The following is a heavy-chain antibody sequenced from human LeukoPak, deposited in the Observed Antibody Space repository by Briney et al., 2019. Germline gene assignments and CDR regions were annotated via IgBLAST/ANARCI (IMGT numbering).Heavy chain of an antibody. J-gene: IGHJ4*02. CDR3: ATLAVAGTRGGY. Sequence: PGGSLRLSCAASGFTFSSYAMHWVRQAPGKGLEWVAVIPYDGSNKYYADSVKGRFTISRDNSKNTLYLQMNSLRAEDTAVYYCATLAVAGTRGGYWGQGTLVTVSS. D-gene: IGHD6-19*01. CDR1: GFTFSSYA. CDR2: IPYDGSNK. V-gene: IGHV3-30*04.